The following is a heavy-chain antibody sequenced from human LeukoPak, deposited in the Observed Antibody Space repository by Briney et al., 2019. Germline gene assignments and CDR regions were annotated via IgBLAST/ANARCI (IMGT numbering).Heavy chain of an antibody. Sequence: GGSLRLACAASGFTFSTYWMHWVRQAPGKGLVWVSHIKTDGSSTTYADSVKGRFTISRDNAKNTLYLQMNSLRAEDTAVYYCARDRGYTQDYWGQGTLVTVSS. CDR1: GFTFSTYW. CDR3: ARDRGYTQDY. J-gene: IGHJ4*02. V-gene: IGHV3-74*01. D-gene: IGHD5-12*01. CDR2: IKTDGSST.